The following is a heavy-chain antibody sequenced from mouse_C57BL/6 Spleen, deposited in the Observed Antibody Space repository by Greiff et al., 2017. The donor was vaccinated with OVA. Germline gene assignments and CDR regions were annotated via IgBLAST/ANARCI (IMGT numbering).Heavy chain of an antibody. D-gene: IGHD1-1*01. J-gene: IGHJ2*01. CDR3: ARAYGSSSQFNY. V-gene: IGHV1-18*01. CDR2: INPNNGGT. CDR1: GYTFTDYN. Sequence: VHVKQSGPELVKPGASVKIPCKASGYTFTDYNMDWVKQSHGKSLEWIGDINPNNGGTIYNQKFKGKATLTVDKSSSTAYMELRSLTSEDTAVYYCARAYGSSSQFNYWGQGTTLTVSS.